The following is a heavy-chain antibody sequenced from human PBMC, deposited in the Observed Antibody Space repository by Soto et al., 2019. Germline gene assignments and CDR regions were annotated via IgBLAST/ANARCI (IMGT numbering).Heavy chain of an antibody. CDR1: GYTFTSYG. D-gene: IGHD2-2*02. CDR2: ISAYNGNT. Sequence: QVQLVQSGAEVKKPGASVKVSCKASGYTFTSYGISWVRQVPGQGLEWMGWISAYNGNTNYAQKHQGRVTMTTDTSTSTAHMELRSLRSDDTAVYYCASDQYIVVVPAAIPHWFDPWGQGPLVTVSS. J-gene: IGHJ5*02. V-gene: IGHV1-18*01. CDR3: ASDQYIVVVPAAIPHWFDP.